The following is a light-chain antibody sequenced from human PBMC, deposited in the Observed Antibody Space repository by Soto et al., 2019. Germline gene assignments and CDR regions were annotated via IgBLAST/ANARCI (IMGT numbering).Light chain of an antibody. V-gene: IGLV2-14*01. Sequence: QSVLTQPASVSGSPGQSIAISCTGTSSDVGGYDYVSWYQQHAGKAPKLMIYDVSNRPSGVPNRFSGSKSGNTASLTISGLRAEDEADYYSSSYTSIHTYVFGTGTKLTVL. CDR1: SSDVGGYDY. CDR2: DVS. CDR3: SSYTSIHTYV. J-gene: IGLJ1*01.